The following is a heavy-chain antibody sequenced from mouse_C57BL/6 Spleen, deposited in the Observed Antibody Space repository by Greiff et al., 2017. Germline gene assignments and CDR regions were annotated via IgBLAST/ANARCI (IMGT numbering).Heavy chain of an antibody. CDR1: GFNIKDDY. CDR3: TTGDYDYVAY. J-gene: IGHJ3*01. CDR2: IDPANGDT. D-gene: IGHD2-4*01. V-gene: IGHV14-4*01. Sequence: VQLQQSGAELVRPGASVKLSCTASGFNIKDDYMHWVKQRPEQGLEWIGWIDPANGDTEYASKFQGKATITADTSSNTAYLQLSSLTSEDTAVYYCTTGDYDYVAYWGQGTLVTVAA.